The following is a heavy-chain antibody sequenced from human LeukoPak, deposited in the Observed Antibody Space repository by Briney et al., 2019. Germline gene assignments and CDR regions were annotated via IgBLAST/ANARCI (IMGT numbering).Heavy chain of an antibody. CDR1: GYTFTKYA. Sequence: EASVKVSCKASGYTFTKYAISWVRQAPGQGLEWMGWISTYNGNINNAQKFQGRVTLTTDTSTSTAYMELRSLRSDDTAVYYCARNYYGSGSYYNVEGWFDPWGQGTLVTVSS. CDR2: ISTYNGNI. CDR3: ARNYYGSGSYYNVEGWFDP. V-gene: IGHV1-18*01. D-gene: IGHD3-10*01. J-gene: IGHJ5*02.